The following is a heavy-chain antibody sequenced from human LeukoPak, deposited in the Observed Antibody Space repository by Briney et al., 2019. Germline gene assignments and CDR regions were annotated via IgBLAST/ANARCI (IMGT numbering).Heavy chain of an antibody. CDR3: VRGYSFGPYGMDV. CDR1: GFPFSSYA. J-gene: IGHJ6*02. CDR2: ISDSGGST. Sequence: GGSLRLSCSASGFPFSSYAMHSVRQAPGKGLEYVSAISDSGGSTHYADSVKGRFTISRNNSKNTLYLQMSSLRAEDTAVYFCVRGYSFGPYGMDVWGQGTTVTVSS. V-gene: IGHV3-64D*06. D-gene: IGHD4-23*01.